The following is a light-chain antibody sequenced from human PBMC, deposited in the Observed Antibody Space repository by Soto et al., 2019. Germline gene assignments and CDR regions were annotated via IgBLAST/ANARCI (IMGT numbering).Light chain of an antibody. Sequence: EMVLTQSPGTLSLSPGEGATLSCRASQSVSSNLAWYQQKPGQAPRLLIYGASTRATGIPARFSGSGSGTEFTLTISSLQSEDFAVYYCQQYNNGTTWTFGQGTKVDIK. CDR1: QSVSSN. CDR2: GAS. CDR3: QQYNNGTTWT. J-gene: IGKJ1*01. V-gene: IGKV3-15*01.